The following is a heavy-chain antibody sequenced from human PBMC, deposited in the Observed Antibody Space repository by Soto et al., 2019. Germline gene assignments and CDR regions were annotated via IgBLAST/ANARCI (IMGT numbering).Heavy chain of an antibody. Sequence: PGGSLRLSCAASGFTFSNAWMNWVRQAPGKGLEWVGRIKRKTDGGTTDYAAPVKGRFTISRDDSKTTLFLQMNSLKTEDTAVYYCTTEIGMFDYGGQGPLAPVPS. V-gene: IGHV3-15*07. D-gene: IGHD1-1*01. CDR1: GFTFSNAW. CDR2: IKRKTDGGTT. J-gene: IGHJ4*02. CDR3: TTEIGMFDY.